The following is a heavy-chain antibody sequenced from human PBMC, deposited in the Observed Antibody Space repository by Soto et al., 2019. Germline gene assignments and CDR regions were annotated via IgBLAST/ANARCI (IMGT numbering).Heavy chain of an antibody. Sequence: QITLKESGPTLVKPTQTLTLTCTFSGFSLSTSGVGVGWIRQRPGKALECLALIYLDDDKRYSPSLKSRLTITKHPSKNQVVPTITNMDPVDTATYYCAHRPSYYSCGSCYSGFDYWGQGTLVTVSS. CDR2: IYLDDDK. J-gene: IGHJ4*02. D-gene: IGHD2-15*01. CDR3: AHRPSYYSCGSCYSGFDY. CDR1: GFSLSTSGVG. V-gene: IGHV2-5*02.